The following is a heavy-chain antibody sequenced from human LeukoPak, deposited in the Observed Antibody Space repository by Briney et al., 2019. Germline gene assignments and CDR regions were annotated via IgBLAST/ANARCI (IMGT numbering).Heavy chain of an antibody. J-gene: IGHJ4*02. CDR1: GFTFSSYW. CDR3: ARDHDYVWGSYREPLDY. D-gene: IGHD3-16*02. V-gene: IGHV3-74*01. CDR2: INNDGSST. Sequence: GGSLRLSCAASGFTFSSYWVHWVRQAPGKGLVWVSRINNDGSSTTYADSVKGRFIISRDNAKNTLYLQMNSLRAEDTAVYYCARDHDYVWGSYREPLDYWGQGTLVTVSS.